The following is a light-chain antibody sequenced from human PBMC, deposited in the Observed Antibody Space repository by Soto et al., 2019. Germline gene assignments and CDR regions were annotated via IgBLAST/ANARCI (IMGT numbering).Light chain of an antibody. CDR2: KAS. CDR1: QTLSRW. V-gene: IGKV1-5*03. J-gene: IGKJ4*01. CDR3: QQYNTYL. Sequence: DIQMTQSPSTLSASVGDRVTITCRASQTLSRWLAWYQQKPGKAPKLLISKASTLESGVPSRFSGDGSGAVFTLTISGLQPDDFATYYCQQYNTYLFGGGTRVEIK.